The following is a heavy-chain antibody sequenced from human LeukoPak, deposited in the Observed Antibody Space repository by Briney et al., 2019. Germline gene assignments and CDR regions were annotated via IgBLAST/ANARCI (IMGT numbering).Heavy chain of an antibody. CDR1: GITFTNSA. D-gene: IGHD2-2*01. Sequence: AGGSLRLSCAASGITFTNSAVSWVRRAPGKGLEGFWAISGSGSHTYYADAVKGRVTISRDRNTLYLQMNSLRDDDTAVYYCGKWGSCIGTSCYYSGMDVWGQGTTVIVSS. J-gene: IGHJ6*02. CDR3: GKWGSCIGTSCYYSGMDV. CDR2: ISGSGSHT. V-gene: IGHV3-23*01.